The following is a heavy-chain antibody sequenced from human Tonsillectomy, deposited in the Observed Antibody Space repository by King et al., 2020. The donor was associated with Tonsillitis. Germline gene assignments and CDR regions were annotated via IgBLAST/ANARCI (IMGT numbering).Heavy chain of an antibody. D-gene: IGHD3-10*01. J-gene: IGHJ3*02. Sequence: VQLVESGGGLVKPGGSLRLSCAASGFTFSTYSMNWVRQAPGKGLEWVSSISSRSGYIDYADSVKGRFTISRDNARNSLYLQLDSLSAEDTAVYYGARDPGVRASHDAGDIWGRGTMVTVS. CDR2: ISSRSGYI. CDR1: GFTFSTYS. V-gene: IGHV3-21*01. CDR3: ARDPGVRASHDAGDI.